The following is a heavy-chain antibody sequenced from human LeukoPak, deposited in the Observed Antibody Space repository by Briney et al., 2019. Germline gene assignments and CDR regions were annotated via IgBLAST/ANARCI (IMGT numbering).Heavy chain of an antibody. CDR1: GGSFSGYY. CDR2: INHSGST. D-gene: IGHD6-19*01. CDR3: ARGPSDPSIAVADPPDY. Sequence: SETLSLTCAVYGGSFSGYYWSWIRQPPGKGLEWIGEINHSGSTNYSPSLKSRVTISVDTSKNQFSLKLSSVTAADTAVYYCARGPSDPSIAVADPPDYWGQGTLVTVSS. V-gene: IGHV4-34*01. J-gene: IGHJ4*02.